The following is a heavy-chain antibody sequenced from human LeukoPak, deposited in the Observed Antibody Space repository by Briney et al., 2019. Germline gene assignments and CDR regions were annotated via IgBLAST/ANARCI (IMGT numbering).Heavy chain of an antibody. Sequence: GGSLRLSCAASGFTFSSYSMNWVRQAPGKGLEWVSSISSSSSYIYYADSVKGRFTISRDSAKNSLYLQMNSLRAEDTAVYYCARDQTEVAAPFDYWGQGTLVTVSS. CDR1: GFTFSSYS. V-gene: IGHV3-21*01. D-gene: IGHD6-25*01. J-gene: IGHJ4*02. CDR3: ARDQTEVAAPFDY. CDR2: ISSSSSYI.